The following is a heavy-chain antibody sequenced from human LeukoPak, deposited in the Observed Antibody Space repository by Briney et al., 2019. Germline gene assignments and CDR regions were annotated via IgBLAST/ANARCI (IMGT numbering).Heavy chain of an antibody. CDR3: ARDIFD. V-gene: IGHV3-66*01. Sequence: GGSLRLSCAGSGFNVSTNYMSWVRQVPGKGLDWVSVMYGGGSTYYADSVKGRFTISRDNSNNTLYLQMNSLRAEDTAMYYCARDIFDWGQGALVTVSA. CDR1: GFNVSTNY. J-gene: IGHJ4*02. D-gene: IGHD2-15*01. CDR2: MYGGGST.